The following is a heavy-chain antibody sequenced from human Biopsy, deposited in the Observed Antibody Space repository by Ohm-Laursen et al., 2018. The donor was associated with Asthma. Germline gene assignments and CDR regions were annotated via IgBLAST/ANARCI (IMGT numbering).Heavy chain of an antibody. V-gene: IGHV3-7*01. D-gene: IGHD3-3*02. Sequence: SLRLSCAASGFTFGDDWMSRVRQVPGKGLEWVANIKHDGSGKNHVDSLKGRFTISRDNAKNSLYLQMNSLRAEDTAVYYCARAFHFWSPYHAEHYQLWGQGTLVAVSS. CDR3: ARAFHFWSPYHAEHYQL. J-gene: IGHJ1*01. CDR2: IKHDGSGK. CDR1: GFTFGDDW.